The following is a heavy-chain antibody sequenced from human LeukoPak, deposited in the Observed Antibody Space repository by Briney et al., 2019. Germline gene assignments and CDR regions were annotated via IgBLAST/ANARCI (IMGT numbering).Heavy chain of an antibody. CDR3: ARGTYCGGDCSYYFDY. CDR1: GGSFSGYY. Sequence: SETLSLTCAVYGGSFSGYYWSWIRQPPGKGLEWIGEINHSGSTNYNPSLKSRVTIPVDTSKNQFSLKLSSVTAADTAVYYCARGTYCGGDCSYYFDYWGQGTLVTVSS. J-gene: IGHJ4*02. CDR2: INHSGST. V-gene: IGHV4-34*01. D-gene: IGHD2-21*02.